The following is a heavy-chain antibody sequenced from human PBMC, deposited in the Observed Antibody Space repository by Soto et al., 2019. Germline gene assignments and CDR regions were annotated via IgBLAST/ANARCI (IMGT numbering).Heavy chain of an antibody. CDR3: AVYSSSSGYYYGMDV. V-gene: IGHV5-51*01. CDR2: IYPGDSDT. Sequence: GESLKIYCNGSGYSFTSYWIGWVRQMPGKGLEWMGIIYPGDSDTRYSPSFQGQVTISADKSISTAYLQWSSLKASDTAMYYCAVYSSSSGYYYGMDVWGQGTTVTVSS. J-gene: IGHJ6*02. CDR1: GYSFTSYW. D-gene: IGHD6-6*01.